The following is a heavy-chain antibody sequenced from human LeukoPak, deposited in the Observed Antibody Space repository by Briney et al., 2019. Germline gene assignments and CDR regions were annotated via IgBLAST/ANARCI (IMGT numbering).Heavy chain of an antibody. CDR2: ISWNSGSI. CDR3: AKDTRSRGGYYYYMDV. CDR1: GFTFDDYA. Sequence: GRSLRLSCAASGFTFDDYAMHWVRQAPGKGLEWVSGISWNSGSIGYADSVKGRFTISRDNAKNSLYLQMNSLRAEDTALYYCAKDTRSRGGYYYYMDVWGKGTTVTVS. J-gene: IGHJ6*03. V-gene: IGHV3-9*01. D-gene: IGHD3-10*01.